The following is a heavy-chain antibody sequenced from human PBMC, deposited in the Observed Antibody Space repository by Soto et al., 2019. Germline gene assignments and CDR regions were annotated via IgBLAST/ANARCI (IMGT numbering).Heavy chain of an antibody. Sequence: PSETLSLTCTVSGGSISSGGHYWSWIRQHPGKGLEWIGYIYHSGYTDYTPSLRSRATISVDTSTNHFSLKLSSVTAADTAVYYGARAVGNSFFDFWGQGAQVTVSS. D-gene: IGHD2-15*01. J-gene: IGHJ4*02. V-gene: IGHV4-31*03. CDR2: IYHSGYT. CDR1: GGSISSGGHY. CDR3: ARAVGNSFFDF.